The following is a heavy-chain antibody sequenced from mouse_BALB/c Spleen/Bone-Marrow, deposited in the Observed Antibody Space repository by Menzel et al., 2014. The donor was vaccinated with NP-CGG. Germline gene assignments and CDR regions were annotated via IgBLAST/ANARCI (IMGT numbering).Heavy chain of an antibody. V-gene: IGHV1-54*01. J-gene: IGHJ2*01. CDR2: LNPGSGGS. D-gene: IGHD1-1*01. CDR3: ARSTTVKDYFDY. CDR1: GYAFTNYL. Sequence: VQLQQSGAELVRPGTSVKVSCKASGYAFTNYLIEWLKQRPGQGLEWIGVLNPGSGGSHYNEKFKGEATLTADKSASTAYMQLSSLTSDDSAVYFCARSTTVKDYFDYWGQGTTLTVSS.